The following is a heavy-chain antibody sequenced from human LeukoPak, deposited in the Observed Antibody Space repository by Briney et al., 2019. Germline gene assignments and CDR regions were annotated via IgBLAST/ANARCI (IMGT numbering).Heavy chain of an antibody. CDR1: GFTFSSYR. CDR3: ANNQIAAAGTGVFQH. J-gene: IGHJ1*01. Sequence: GGSLRLSCAASGFTFSSYRMNWVRQAPGKGLEWVSTISGSGGRTIYVDSVKGRFTISRDNSKNTLYLQMNSLRAEDTAVYYCANNQIAAAGTGVFQHWGQGTLVTVSS. V-gene: IGHV3-23*01. D-gene: IGHD6-13*01. CDR2: ISGSGGRT.